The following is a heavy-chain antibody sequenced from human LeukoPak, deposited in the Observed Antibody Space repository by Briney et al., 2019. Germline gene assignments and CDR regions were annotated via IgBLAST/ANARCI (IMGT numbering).Heavy chain of an antibody. Sequence: SETLSPTCTVSGGSISSGDYHWSWVRQPPGKGLEWIGYIYNSGYTYYNPSLKSRVTISVDTSKNQFSLKLSSVTAADTAVYYCARYEDVFDYWGQGTLVTVSS. CDR2: IYNSGYT. V-gene: IGHV4-30-4*01. J-gene: IGHJ4*02. CDR1: GGSISSGDYH. CDR3: ARYEDVFDY. D-gene: IGHD3-16*01.